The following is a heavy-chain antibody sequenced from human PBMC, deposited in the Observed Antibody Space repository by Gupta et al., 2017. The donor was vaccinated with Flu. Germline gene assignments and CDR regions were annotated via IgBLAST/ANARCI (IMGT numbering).Heavy chain of an antibody. CDR1: GFTFDDYA. J-gene: IGHJ6*02. CDR3: AKGIVGATDYYYYGMDV. Sequence: VESGGGLVQPGRSLRLSCAASGFTFDDYAMHWVRQAPGKGLEWVSGISWNSGSIGYADSVKGRFTISRDNAKNSLYLQMNSLRAEDTALYYCAKGIVGATDYYYYGMDVWGQGTTVTVSS. D-gene: IGHD1-26*01. V-gene: IGHV3-9*01. CDR2: ISWNSGSI.